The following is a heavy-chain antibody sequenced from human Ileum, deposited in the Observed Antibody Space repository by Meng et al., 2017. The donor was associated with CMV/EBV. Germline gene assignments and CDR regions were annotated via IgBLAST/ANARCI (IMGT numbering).Heavy chain of an antibody. Sequence: GSLRLSCAVYGGSFSGYYWSWIRQPPGKGLEWIGEINHSGSTNYNPSLKSRVTISVDTSKNQFSLKLSSVTAADTAVYYCARRGVGYYDFWSGPLNWFDPWGQGTLVTVSS. J-gene: IGHJ5*02. V-gene: IGHV4-34*01. CDR2: INHSGST. CDR1: GGSFSGYY. CDR3: ARRGVGYYDFWSGPLNWFDP. D-gene: IGHD3-3*01.